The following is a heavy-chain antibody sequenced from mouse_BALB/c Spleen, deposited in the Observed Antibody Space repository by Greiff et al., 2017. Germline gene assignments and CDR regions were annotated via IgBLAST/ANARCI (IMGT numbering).Heavy chain of an antibody. J-gene: IGHJ3*01. CDR3: ARDFIIGAY. CDR1: GFNIKDTY. V-gene: IGHV14-3*02. Sequence: VHVKQSGAELVKPGASVKLSCTASGFNIKDTYMHWVKQRPEQGLEWIGRIDPANGNTKYDPKFQGKATITADTSSNTAYLQLSSLTSEDTAVYYCARDFIIGAYWGQGTLVTVSA. CDR2: IDPANGNT. D-gene: IGHD1-1*01.